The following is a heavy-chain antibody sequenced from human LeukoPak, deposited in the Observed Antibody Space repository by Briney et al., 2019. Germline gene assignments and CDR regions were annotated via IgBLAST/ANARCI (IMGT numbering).Heavy chain of an antibody. Sequence: SETLSLTCAVYGGSSSGYYWSWIRQPPGKGLEWIGEINRSGSTNYNPSLKSRVTISVDTSKNQFSLKLSSVTAADTAVYYCARGLRYLSSRFDPWGQGTLVTVSS. J-gene: IGHJ5*02. CDR2: INRSGST. D-gene: IGHD3-16*02. CDR3: ARGLRYLSSRFDP. CDR1: GGSSSGYY. V-gene: IGHV4-34*01.